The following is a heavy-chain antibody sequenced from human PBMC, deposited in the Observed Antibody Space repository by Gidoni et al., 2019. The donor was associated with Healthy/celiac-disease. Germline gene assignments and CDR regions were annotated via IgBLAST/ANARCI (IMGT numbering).Heavy chain of an antibody. CDR2: IYYSGST. Sequence: QVQLQESGTGLVKPSETLSLTCTVSVGSISSYYWRWIRHHPGKGMEWIGYIYYSGSTNYNPSLKSRVTISVDTSKNQFSLKLSSVTAADTAVYYCARSIAVAGLFDYWGQGTLVTVSS. J-gene: IGHJ4*02. CDR1: VGSISSYY. CDR3: ARSIAVAGLFDY. V-gene: IGHV4-59*01. D-gene: IGHD6-19*01.